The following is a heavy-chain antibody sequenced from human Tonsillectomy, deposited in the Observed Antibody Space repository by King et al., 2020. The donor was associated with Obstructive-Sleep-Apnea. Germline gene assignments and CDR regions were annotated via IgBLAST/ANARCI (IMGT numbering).Heavy chain of an antibody. CDR1: GGSISSSSYY. V-gene: IGHV4-39*01. D-gene: IGHD4-17*01. J-gene: IGHJ4*02. Sequence: QLQESGPGLVKPSETLSLTCTVSGGSISSSSYYWGWIRQPPGKGLEWIGSIYYSGSTYYNPSLTSRVTLSVDTSKNQFSLKLSSVTAADTAVYYCARIYGDYSYFDYWGQGTLVTVSS. CDR3: ARIYGDYSYFDY. CDR2: IYYSGST.